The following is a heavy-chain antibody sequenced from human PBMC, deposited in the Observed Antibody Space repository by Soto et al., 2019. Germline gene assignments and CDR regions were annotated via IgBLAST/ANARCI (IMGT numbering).Heavy chain of an antibody. CDR3: VKDDRILGRRYFDL. CDR1: GFTFSSYA. CDR2: ISFSDGGT. J-gene: IGHJ2*01. V-gene: IGHV3-23*01. Sequence: EEQLLESGGGLIQPGGSLRLACAASGFTFSSYAMTWVRQAPGKGLEWVSSISFSDGGTYYADSVKGRLNISRDNSKKTLFLQMNSLRVEDTAVSYCVKDDRILGRRYFDLWGRGNLVTVSS. D-gene: IGHD2-15*01.